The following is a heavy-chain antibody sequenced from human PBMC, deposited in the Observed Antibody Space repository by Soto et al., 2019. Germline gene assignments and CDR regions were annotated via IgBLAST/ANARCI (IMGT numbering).Heavy chain of an antibody. CDR3: PHPCGYGFFYEYVN. D-gene: IGHD3-3*01. CDR1: GVTFSTYA. CDR2: VSGDGGST. J-gene: IGHJ1*01. V-gene: IGHV3-23*01. Sequence: GGSLRLTCAASGVTFSTYAMSWGRRAPGKGLEGGSAVSGDGGSTYYADSVKGRVTISRHNSLNRLSLTMKTLRTEDTAVYFFPHPCGYGFFYEYVNWGQGALVTVSS.